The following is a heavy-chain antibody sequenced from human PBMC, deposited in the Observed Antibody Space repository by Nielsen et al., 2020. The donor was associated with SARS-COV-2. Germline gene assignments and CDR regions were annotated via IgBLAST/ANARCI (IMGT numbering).Heavy chain of an antibody. CDR3: AREYCSSTSCHPPMDS. Sequence: ASVKVSCKASGYTFTSYGISWVRQAPGQGLEWMGWISAYNGNTNDAQKLQGRVTMTTDTSTSTAYMELRSLRSDDTAVYYCAREYCSSTSCHPPMDSWGQGTLVTVSS. V-gene: IGHV1-18*01. CDR1: GYTFTSYG. J-gene: IGHJ4*02. D-gene: IGHD2-2*01. CDR2: ISAYNGNT.